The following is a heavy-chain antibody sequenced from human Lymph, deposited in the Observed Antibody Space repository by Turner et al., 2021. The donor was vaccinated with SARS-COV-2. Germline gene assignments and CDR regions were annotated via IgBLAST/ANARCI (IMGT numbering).Heavy chain of an antibody. D-gene: IGHD6-13*01. J-gene: IGHJ4*02. Sequence: QVQLQESGPRLAKPSETLSLTCTVSGGSSSSYYWSWIRQPPGKGLECIGYIYYSGSTNYNPSIKSRVTITVDTPKKQFSRKLSSATAADTAVYYCARGIDYWGQGTLVTVSS. V-gene: IGHV4-59*01. CDR2: IYYSGST. CDR1: GGSSSSYY. CDR3: ARGIDY.